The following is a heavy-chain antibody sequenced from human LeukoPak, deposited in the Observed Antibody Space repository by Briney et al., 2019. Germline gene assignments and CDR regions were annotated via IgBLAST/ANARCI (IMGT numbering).Heavy chain of an antibody. CDR1: GGSLSSDTYS. Sequence: SQTLSLTCTVSGGSLSSDTYSWSWVRQPPGKGLEWIGRIYTSGSTNYNPSLKSRVTISVDTSKNQFSLKLNSVTAADTAFYYCARAGGLGTYYPNWFDPWGQGTLVTVSS. V-gene: IGHV4-61*02. CDR2: IYTSGST. CDR3: ARAGGLGTYYPNWFDP. D-gene: IGHD3-10*01. J-gene: IGHJ5*02.